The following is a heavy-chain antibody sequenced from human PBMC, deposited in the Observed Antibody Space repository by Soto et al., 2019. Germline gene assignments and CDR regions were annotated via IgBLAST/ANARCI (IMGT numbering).Heavy chain of an antibody. CDR3: ARDRRIVATNYGMDV. CDR1: GFTFSSYA. D-gene: IGHD5-12*01. J-gene: IGHJ6*01. Sequence: QVQLVESGGGVVQPGRSLRLSCAASGFTFSSYAMHWVRQAPGKGLEWVAVISYDGSNKYYADSVKGRFTISRDNSKNTLYLQMNSLRAEDTAVYYCARDRRIVATNYGMDVW. CDR2: ISYDGSNK. V-gene: IGHV3-30-3*01.